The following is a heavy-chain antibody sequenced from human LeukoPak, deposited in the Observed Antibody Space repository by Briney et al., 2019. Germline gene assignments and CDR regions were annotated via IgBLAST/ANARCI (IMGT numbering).Heavy chain of an antibody. CDR2: IIPIFGTA. V-gene: IGHV1-69*01. D-gene: IGHD2-15*01. CDR3: ARGRNCSGGSCYSVVDYYYGMDV. CDR1: GGTFSSYA. J-gene: IGHJ6*02. Sequence: SVKVSCKASGGTFSSYAISWVRQAPGQGLEWMGGIIPIFGTANYALKFQGRVTITADESTSTAYMELSSLRSEDTAVYYCARGRNCSGGSCYSVVDYYYGMDVWGQGTTVTVSS.